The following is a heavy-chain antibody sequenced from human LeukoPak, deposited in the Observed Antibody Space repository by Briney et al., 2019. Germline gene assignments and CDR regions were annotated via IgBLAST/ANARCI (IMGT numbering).Heavy chain of an antibody. J-gene: IGHJ6*03. CDR2: IYYSGST. CDR1: GGSISSYY. D-gene: IGHD3-16*01. CDR3: ARERGGSKLSGLYGRDYYYMDV. Sequence: SETLSLTCTVSGGSISSYYWSWIRQPPGKGLEWIGYIYYSGSTNYNPSLKSRVTISVDTSKNQFSLKLSSVTAADTAVYFCARERGGSKLSGLYGRDYYYMDVWGKGTTVTVSS. V-gene: IGHV4-59*01.